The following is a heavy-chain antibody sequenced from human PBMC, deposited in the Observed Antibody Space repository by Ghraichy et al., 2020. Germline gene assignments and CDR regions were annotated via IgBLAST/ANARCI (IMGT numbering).Heavy chain of an antibody. D-gene: IGHD2-2*01. CDR2: ISSSGSTM. J-gene: IGHJ5*02. CDR1: GFTFSNYE. CDR3: ARLPDCSGTYCFRDWFDP. V-gene: IGHV3-48*03. Sequence: GGSLRLSCAASGFTFSNYEMNWVRQAPGKGLEWIAYISSSGSTMYADSVKGRFIISRDNAKNSLYLQMNSLRVEDTAVYYCARLPDCSGTYCFRDWFDPWGQGTLVTVSS.